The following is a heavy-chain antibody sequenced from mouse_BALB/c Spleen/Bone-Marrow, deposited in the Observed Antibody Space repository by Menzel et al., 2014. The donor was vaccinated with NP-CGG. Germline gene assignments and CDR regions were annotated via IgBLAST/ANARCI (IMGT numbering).Heavy chain of an antibody. D-gene: IGHD1-1*01. Sequence: EVQGVESGAELVKPGASVKLSCTASGFNIKDTYMHWVKERPEQGLEWIGRIDPANGNTKYDPKFQDKATITADTSSNTAYLQLSSLTSEDTAVYYCVYGRDWYFDVWGAGTTVTVSS. J-gene: IGHJ1*01. V-gene: IGHV14-3*02. CDR3: VYGRDWYFDV. CDR1: GFNIKDTY. CDR2: IDPANGNT.